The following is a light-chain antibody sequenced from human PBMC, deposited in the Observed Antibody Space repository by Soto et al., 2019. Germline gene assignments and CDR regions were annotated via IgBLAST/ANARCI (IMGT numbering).Light chain of an antibody. J-gene: IGKJ2*03. Sequence: DIVMTQSPDSLAVSLGARAIINCKSSQSVLYSSNNKSYLAWYQQRPRQPPKLLFYWASTRESGVPDRFSGAGSGTDFTLTISGLQAEDVAVDYCQQYYSSRSFGQGTKLEIK. CDR2: WAS. V-gene: IGKV4-1*01. CDR3: QQYYSSRS. CDR1: QSVLYSSNNKSY.